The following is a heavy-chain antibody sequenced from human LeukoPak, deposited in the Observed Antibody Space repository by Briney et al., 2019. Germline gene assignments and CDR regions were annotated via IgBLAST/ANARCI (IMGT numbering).Heavy chain of an antibody. CDR1: GFTFSSYE. Sequence: GSLRLSCAASGFTFSSYEMNWVRQAPGKGLEWVSYSSSSGSTIYYADSVKGRFTISRDNSKNTLYLQMNSLRAEDTAVYYCARESWLFDPGDAFDIWGQGTMVTVSS. D-gene: IGHD3-22*01. CDR3: ARESWLFDPGDAFDI. V-gene: IGHV3-48*03. J-gene: IGHJ3*02. CDR2: SSSSGSTI.